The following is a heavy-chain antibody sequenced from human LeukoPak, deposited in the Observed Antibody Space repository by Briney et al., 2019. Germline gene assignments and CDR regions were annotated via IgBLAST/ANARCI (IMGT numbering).Heavy chain of an antibody. V-gene: IGHV1-8*01. CDR2: MNPNSGNT. Sequence: GASVKVSCKASGYTFTSYDINWVRQATGQGLEWMGWMNPNSGNTGCAQKFQGRVTMTRNTSISTAYMELSSLRSEDTAVYYCARVKGRGSTSCYPYWGQGTLVTVSS. CDR1: GYTFTSYD. CDR3: ARVKGRGSTSCYPY. D-gene: IGHD2-2*01. J-gene: IGHJ4*02.